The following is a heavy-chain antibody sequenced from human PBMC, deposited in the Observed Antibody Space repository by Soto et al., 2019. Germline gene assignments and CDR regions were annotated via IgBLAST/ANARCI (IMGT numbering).Heavy chain of an antibody. Sequence: GESLKISCAASGFTFSSYAMSWVRQAPGKGLEWVSAISGSGGSTYYADSVKGRFTISRDNSKNTLYLQMNSLRAEDTAVYYCAKDSGYSGYDYWGQGTLVTVSS. J-gene: IGHJ4*02. D-gene: IGHD5-12*01. CDR3: AKDSGYSGYDY. CDR2: ISGSGGST. CDR1: GFTFSSYA. V-gene: IGHV3-23*01.